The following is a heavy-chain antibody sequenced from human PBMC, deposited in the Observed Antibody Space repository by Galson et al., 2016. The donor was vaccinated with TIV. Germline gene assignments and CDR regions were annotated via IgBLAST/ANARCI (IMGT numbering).Heavy chain of an antibody. J-gene: IGHJ4*02. Sequence: SLRLSCAASGFTFDAYDMNWVRQAPGKGLEWVSGINWNGGSTGYADSVKGRFTISRDNAKNSLYLQMNSLRVEDTALYHCARLRSCGSDCYYFDYWGQGTLVTVSS. V-gene: IGHV3-20*01. D-gene: IGHD2-21*02. CDR3: ARLRSCGSDCYYFDY. CDR2: INWNGGST. CDR1: GFTFDAYD.